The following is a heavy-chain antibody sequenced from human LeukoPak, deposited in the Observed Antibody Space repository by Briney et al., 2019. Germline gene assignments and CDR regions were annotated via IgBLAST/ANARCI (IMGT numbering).Heavy chain of an antibody. D-gene: IGHD4-17*01. CDR1: GFTFSSYA. CDR2: ISGSGGNT. CDR3: AKENTKTPIRPGETTVTKGYFDY. Sequence: GGSLRLSCAASGFTFSSYAMSWVRQAPGKGLEWVSVISGSGGNTYYADSVKGGFTISRDNSKNTLYLQMNSLRAEDTAVYYCAKENTKTPIRPGETTVTKGYFDYWGQGTLVTVSS. J-gene: IGHJ4*02. V-gene: IGHV3-23*01.